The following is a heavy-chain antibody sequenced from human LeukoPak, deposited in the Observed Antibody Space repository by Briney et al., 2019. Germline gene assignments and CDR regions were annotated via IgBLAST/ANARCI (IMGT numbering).Heavy chain of an antibody. CDR3: AANYYDSSGYPQGLHP. CDR2: ISSSSSYI. V-gene: IGHV3-21*01. D-gene: IGHD3-22*01. J-gene: IGHJ5*02. Sequence: GGSLRLSCAPSGFTFSSYSMNWVRQAPGKGLEWVSSISSSSSYIYYADSVKGRFTISRDNSKNTLYLQMNSLRAEDTAVYYCAANYYDSSGYPQGLHPWGQGTLVTVSS. CDR1: GFTFSSYS.